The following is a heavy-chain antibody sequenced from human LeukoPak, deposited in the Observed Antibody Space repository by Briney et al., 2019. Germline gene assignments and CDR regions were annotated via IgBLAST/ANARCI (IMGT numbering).Heavy chain of an antibody. V-gene: IGHV4-34*01. D-gene: IGHD3-10*01. CDR1: GGSFSGYY. CDR2: INHSGST. CDR3: ARGRRGYYGSGSPRWFDP. Sequence: SETLSLTCAVYGGSFSGYYWSWIRQPPGKGLEWIGEINHSGSTNYNPSLKSRVTISVDTSKNQFSLKLSSVTAADTAVYYCARGRRGYYGSGSPRWFDPWGQGTLVTVSS. J-gene: IGHJ5*02.